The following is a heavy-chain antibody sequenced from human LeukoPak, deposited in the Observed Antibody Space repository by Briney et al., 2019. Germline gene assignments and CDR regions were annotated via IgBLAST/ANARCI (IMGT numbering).Heavy chain of an antibody. CDR2: IKQDGSEK. Sequence: GGSLRLSCAAFGLTFNNYWMSWVRQAPGKGLEWVAKIKQDGSEKYYVDSVKGRFTVSRDNAKNSLYLQMNSLRAEDTAVYYCARRRYSGSSQHFDYWGQGTLVTVSS. CDR1: GLTFNNYW. J-gene: IGHJ4*02. CDR3: ARRRYSGSSQHFDY. D-gene: IGHD1-26*01. V-gene: IGHV3-7*01.